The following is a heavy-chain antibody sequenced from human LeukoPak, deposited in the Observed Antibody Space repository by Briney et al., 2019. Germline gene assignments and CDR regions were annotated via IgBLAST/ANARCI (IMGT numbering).Heavy chain of an antibody. CDR3: ARDFGSS. CDR2: ISYDGSNK. Sequence: PGRSLRFSCAASGFTFSSYGMHWVRQAPGKGLEWVAVISYDGSNKYYADSVKGRFTISRDNSKNTLYLQMNSLRAEDTAVYYCARDFGSSWGQGTLVTVSS. J-gene: IGHJ4*02. CDR1: GFTFSSYG. D-gene: IGHD6-13*01. V-gene: IGHV3-30*03.